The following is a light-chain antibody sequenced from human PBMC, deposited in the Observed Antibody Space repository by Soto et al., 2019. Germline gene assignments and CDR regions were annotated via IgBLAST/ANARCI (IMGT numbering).Light chain of an antibody. J-gene: IGLJ2*01. CDR1: SSDVGGYNY. V-gene: IGLV2-14*01. CDR2: EVS. Sequence: QSALTQPASVSGSPGQSITISCTGTSSDVGGYNYVSWYQQHPGKAPKLMIYEVSNRPSGVSNRFSGSKSGNTASLTISGLQAEDEADYYCGTWDSSLSVGVFGGGTKLTVL. CDR3: GTWDSSLSVGV.